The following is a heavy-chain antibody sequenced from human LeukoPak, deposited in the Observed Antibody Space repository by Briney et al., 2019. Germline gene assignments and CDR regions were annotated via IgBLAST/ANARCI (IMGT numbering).Heavy chain of an antibody. CDR3: AKSPGIYYDSSGCLDS. Sequence: GGSLRLSCAASGLTFSTYSMNWVRQAPGKGLEWVSGISGSGGSTYYADSVKGRFTISRDNSKNTLYMQMNSLRAEDTAVYYCAKSPGIYYDSSGCLDSWGQGTLVTVSS. CDR2: ISGSGGST. D-gene: IGHD3-22*01. V-gene: IGHV3-23*01. J-gene: IGHJ4*02. CDR1: GLTFSTYS.